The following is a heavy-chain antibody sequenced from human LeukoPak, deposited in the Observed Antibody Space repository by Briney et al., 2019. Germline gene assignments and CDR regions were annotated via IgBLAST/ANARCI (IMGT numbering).Heavy chain of an antibody. J-gene: IGHJ6*02. V-gene: IGHV3-7*01. CDR1: GFTFNRCW. D-gene: IGHD2-2*01. CDR2: IERDGSEK. Sequence: GGSLRLSCVVSGFTFNRCWMNWVRQAPGKGLEWVANIERDGSEKYYVDSVKGRFIISRDNAKNSLYLEMNSLRAEDTAVYYCARDWRYCSSSSCLAMDVWGQGTTVTVSS. CDR3: ARDWRYCSSSSCLAMDV.